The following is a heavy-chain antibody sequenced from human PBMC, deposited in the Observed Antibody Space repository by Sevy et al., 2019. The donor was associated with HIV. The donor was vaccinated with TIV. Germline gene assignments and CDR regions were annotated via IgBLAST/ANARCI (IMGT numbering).Heavy chain of an antibody. V-gene: IGHV4-39*01. D-gene: IGHD3-16*01. Sequence: SETLSLTCSVSGGSISGRSYYWGWIRQPPGKGLEWIGNIYHTGNTYYNPSLKCRVTVSVDTSKKQFSLNLTSVTAADTAVYYCHLSPGYRYGLVYWSQGTLVTVSS. CDR1: GGSISGRSYY. CDR2: IYHTGNT. J-gene: IGHJ4*02. CDR3: HLSPGYRYGLVY.